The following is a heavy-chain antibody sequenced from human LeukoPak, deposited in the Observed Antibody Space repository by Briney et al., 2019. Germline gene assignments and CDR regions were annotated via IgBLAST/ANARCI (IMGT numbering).Heavy chain of an antibody. CDR2: IYYSGST. J-gene: IGHJ4*02. CDR1: GGSISSYY. V-gene: IGHV4-59*08. D-gene: IGHD3-10*01. CDR3: ARHRDYYGSGSYFSRIFYFDY. Sequence: SETLSLTCTVSGGSISSYYWSWIRQPPGKGLEWIGYIYYSGSTNYNPSLKSRVTISVDTSKNQFSLKLSSVTAADTAVYYCARHRDYYGSGSYFSRIFYFDYWGQGTLVTVSS.